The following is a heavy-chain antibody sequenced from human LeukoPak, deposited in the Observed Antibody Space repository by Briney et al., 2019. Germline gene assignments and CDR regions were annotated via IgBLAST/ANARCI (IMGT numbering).Heavy chain of an antibody. Sequence: GASVKVSCKASGYTFTSYDINWVRQATGQGLEWMGWMNPNSGNTGYAQKFQGRVTMTRNTSISTAYMELSSLRSEDTAVYYCAREFSADYGDQTDYWGQGTLVTVSS. CDR1: GYTFTSYD. D-gene: IGHD4-17*01. J-gene: IGHJ4*02. CDR2: MNPNSGNT. CDR3: AREFSADYGDQTDY. V-gene: IGHV1-8*01.